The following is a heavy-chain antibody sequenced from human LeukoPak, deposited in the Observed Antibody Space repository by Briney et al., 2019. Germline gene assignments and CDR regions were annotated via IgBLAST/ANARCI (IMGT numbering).Heavy chain of an antibody. D-gene: IGHD6-13*01. CDR2: ISTSGDRT. V-gene: IGHV3-23*01. Sequence: TGGSLRLSCAASGFTFSSYAMSWVRQAPGKGLEWVSAISTSGDRTYYADSVKGRFTISRDSSKNTLYMQMNSLRAEDTAVYYCAKDYLGSSYAFDVWGQGTMVTVSS. CDR1: GFTFSSYA. CDR3: AKDYLGSSYAFDV. J-gene: IGHJ3*01.